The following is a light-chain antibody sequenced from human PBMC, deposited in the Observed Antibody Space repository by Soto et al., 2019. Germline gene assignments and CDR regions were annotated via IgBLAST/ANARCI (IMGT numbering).Light chain of an antibody. J-gene: IGKJ5*01. Sequence: IVMTQSPATLSVSPGERATLSCRASQSFSSNLAWYQQKPGQAPRLLIYGASTRATGVPARFSGSGSGTEFTLTISSLQSEDFAVYYCQQYNNWPFITFGQGTRLEI. CDR1: QSFSSN. CDR2: GAS. CDR3: QQYNNWPFIT. V-gene: IGKV3-15*01.